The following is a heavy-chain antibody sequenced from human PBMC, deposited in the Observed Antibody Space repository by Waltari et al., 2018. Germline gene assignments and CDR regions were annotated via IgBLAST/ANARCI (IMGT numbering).Heavy chain of an antibody. V-gene: IGHV4-39*02. Sequence: QLQLQESGPGLVKPSETLSLTCTVSGGSISSSSYYWGWIRQPPGKGLEWIGSIYYSGSTYYNPPLKSRVTISVDTSKNQFSLKLSSVTAADTAVYYCAKDRTQQWLVPYYFDYWGQGTLVTVSS. CDR2: IYYSGST. D-gene: IGHD6-19*01. CDR3: AKDRTQQWLVPYYFDY. J-gene: IGHJ4*02. CDR1: GGSISSSSYY.